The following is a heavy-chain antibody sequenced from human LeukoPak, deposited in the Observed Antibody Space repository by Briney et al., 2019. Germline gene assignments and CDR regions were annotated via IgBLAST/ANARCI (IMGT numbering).Heavy chain of an antibody. Sequence: ASVKVSCKASGGTSSSYAISWVRQAPGQGLEWMGGVIPIFGTANYAQKFQGRVTITTDESTSTAYMELSSLRSEDTAVYYCARESGRGDYFDYWGQGTLVTVSS. CDR1: GGTSSSYA. CDR2: VIPIFGTA. CDR3: ARESGRGDYFDY. V-gene: IGHV1-69*05. D-gene: IGHD3-10*01. J-gene: IGHJ4*02.